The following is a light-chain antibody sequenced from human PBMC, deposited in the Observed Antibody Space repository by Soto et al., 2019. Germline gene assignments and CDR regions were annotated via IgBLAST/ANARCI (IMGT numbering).Light chain of an antibody. V-gene: IGLV4-69*01. Sequence: QPVLTQSPSASASLGASVKLTCTLSSGHNNYAIAWHQQQPEKGPRFLMKINSEGSHIKGDGIPDRFSGSSSGAERYLIISSLQSEDEADYYCQTWGTGIRVFGGGTKLTVL. CDR2: INSEGSH. CDR3: QTWGTGIRV. J-gene: IGLJ2*01. CDR1: SGHNNYA.